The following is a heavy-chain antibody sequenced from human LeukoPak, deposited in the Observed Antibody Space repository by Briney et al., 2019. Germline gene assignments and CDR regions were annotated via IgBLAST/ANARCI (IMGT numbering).Heavy chain of an antibody. J-gene: IGHJ5*02. V-gene: IGHV1-8*01. CDR3: ARGRRYCSGGSCYSFVWFDP. CDR2: MNPNSGNT. Sequence: ASVKASCKASGYTFTSYDINWVRQSTGQGLEWMGWMNPNSGNTGYAQKFQGRVTMTRNTSISTAYMELSSLRSEDTAVYYCARGRRYCSGGSCYSFVWFDPWGQGTLVTVSS. D-gene: IGHD2-15*01. CDR1: GYTFTSYD.